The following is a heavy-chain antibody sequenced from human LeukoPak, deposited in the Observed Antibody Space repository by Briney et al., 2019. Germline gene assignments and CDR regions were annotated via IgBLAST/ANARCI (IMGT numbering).Heavy chain of an antibody. CDR2: IYHSGST. CDR3: ASITRITPGWFDP. Sequence: SETLSLTCAVSGGSISSSNWWSWVRQPPGKGLEWIGEIYHSGSTNYNPSLKSRVTISVDKSKNQFSLKLSSVTAADTAVYYCASITRITPGWFDPWGQGTLVTVSS. D-gene: IGHD3-10*01. V-gene: IGHV4-4*02. J-gene: IGHJ5*02. CDR1: GGSISSSNW.